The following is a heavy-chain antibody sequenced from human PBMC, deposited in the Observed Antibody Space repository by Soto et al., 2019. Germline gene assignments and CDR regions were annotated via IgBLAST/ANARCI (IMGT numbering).Heavy chain of an antibody. CDR2: INSDGSST. Sequence: EVQLVESGGGLVQPGGSLRLSCAASGFRLSNYWMHWVRQAPGKGLVWVSRINSDGSSTTYADSVKGRFTISRDNAKSTLYLYMNSLRADDTAVYYCVRHGNGDSNNWFDPWGQGTLVTVSS. D-gene: IGHD4-17*01. CDR1: GFRLSNYW. V-gene: IGHV3-74*01. CDR3: VRHGNGDSNNWFDP. J-gene: IGHJ5*02.